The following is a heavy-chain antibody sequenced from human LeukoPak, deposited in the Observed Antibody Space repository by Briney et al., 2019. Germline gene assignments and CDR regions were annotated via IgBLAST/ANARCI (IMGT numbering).Heavy chain of an antibody. CDR3: ARSSVGTCFDY. D-gene: IGHD1-1*01. CDR2: IKSDGSST. CDR1: GFTFSSYS. J-gene: IGHJ4*02. Sequence: GSLRLSCAASGFTFSSYSMNWVRQAPGKGLVWVSRIKSDGSSTAYADSVKGRFTISRDNAKDTLHLQMNSLRAEDTAVYYCARSSVGTCFDYWGQGTLVTVSS. V-gene: IGHV3-74*01.